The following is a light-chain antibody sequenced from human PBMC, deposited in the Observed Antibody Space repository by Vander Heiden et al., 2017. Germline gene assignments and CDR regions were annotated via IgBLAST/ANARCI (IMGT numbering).Light chain of an antibody. CDR2: SLS. CDR1: QSLLYSDGNTY. CDR3: IQGSHWPYT. J-gene: IGKJ2*01. Sequence: EVALTQSPLSLSVALGQPSSIYCRSSQSLLYSDGNTYLNWFQQRPGQSPRRLIYSLSNRDSGVPDRFSGSGSGTDFTLKISSVEAEDVGVYYCIQGSHWPYTFGQGTKLEIK. V-gene: IGKV2-30*01.